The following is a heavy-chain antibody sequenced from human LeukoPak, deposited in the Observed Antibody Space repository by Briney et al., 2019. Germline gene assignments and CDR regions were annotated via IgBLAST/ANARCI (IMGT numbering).Heavy chain of an antibody. Sequence: SETLSLTCTVSGASISGSGYYWGWIRQPPGKGLEWIGSIYSSGSTYYNASLQSRVTISIETSKNQISLRLNSVTTADTAMYYCAKSGGYGLIDYWGQGTLVTVSS. J-gene: IGHJ4*02. CDR2: IYSSGST. V-gene: IGHV4-39*01. CDR3: AKSGGYGLIDY. D-gene: IGHD1-26*01. CDR1: GASISGSGYY.